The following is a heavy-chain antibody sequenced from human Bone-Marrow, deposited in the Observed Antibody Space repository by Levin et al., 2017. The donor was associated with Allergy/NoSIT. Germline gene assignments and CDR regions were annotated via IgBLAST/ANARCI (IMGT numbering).Heavy chain of an antibody. CDR3: ARDHIYGGWFDP. J-gene: IGHJ5*02. D-gene: IGHD5-18*01. Sequence: GSLRLSCTVSGAPITSSYWNWIRHPPGKGLEWVGYIHIGGSTQYNLSLKSRATISGDTYKNQISLQLSSVTAADTAVYYCARDHIYGGWFDPWGQGMLVTVSS. CDR1: GAPITSSY. CDR2: IHIGGST. V-gene: IGHV4-59*01.